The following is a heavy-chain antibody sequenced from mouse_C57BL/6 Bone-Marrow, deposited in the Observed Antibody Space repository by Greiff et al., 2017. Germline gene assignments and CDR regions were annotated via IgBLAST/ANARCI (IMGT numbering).Heavy chain of an antibody. Sequence: VQLQQSGTVLARPGASVKMSCKTSGYTFTSYWMHWVKQRPGQGLEWIGAIYPGNSDTSYNQKFKGKAKLTAVTSASTAYMELSSLTNEDSAVYYCTRSSAITTVVAPMDYWGQGTSVTVSS. V-gene: IGHV1-5*01. J-gene: IGHJ4*01. CDR3: TRSSAITTVVAPMDY. CDR1: GYTFTSYW. D-gene: IGHD1-1*01. CDR2: IYPGNSDT.